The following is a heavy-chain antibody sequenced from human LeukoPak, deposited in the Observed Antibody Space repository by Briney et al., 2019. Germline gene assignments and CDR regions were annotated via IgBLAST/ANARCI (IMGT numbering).Heavy chain of an antibody. CDR3: AREDLNYSGYDS. D-gene: IGHD5-12*01. CDR1: GFTVSSNY. CDR2: IYSGGST. Sequence: GGSLRLSCAASGFTVSSNYMSWVRQAPGKGLEWVSVIYSGGSTYYADSVKGRFTISRDNSKNTLYLQMNSLRAEDTAVYYCAREDLNYSGYDSWGQGTLVTVSS. V-gene: IGHV3-53*01. J-gene: IGHJ5*02.